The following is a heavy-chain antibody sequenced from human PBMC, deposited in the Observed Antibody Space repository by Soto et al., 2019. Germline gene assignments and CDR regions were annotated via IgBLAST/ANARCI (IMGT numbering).Heavy chain of an antibody. V-gene: IGHV4-34*01. J-gene: IGHJ4*02. CDR2: INRSGST. D-gene: IGHD4-17*01. CDR1: GGSFSGYY. Sequence: QMQLQQWGAGLLKPSETLSLTCAVYGGSFSGYYYYWIRQPPGKGLEWIGEINRSGSTNYNPSLKSRVTISVDTSKNQFYLTLSAVTAEDTAIYYSARGGLTTVPNLTWGQGTLVTVSS. CDR3: ARGGLTTVPNLT.